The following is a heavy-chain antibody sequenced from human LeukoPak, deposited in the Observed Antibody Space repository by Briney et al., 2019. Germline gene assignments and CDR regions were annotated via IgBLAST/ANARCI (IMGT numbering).Heavy chain of an antibody. CDR3: AQLGYCSGGSCYSGPHFDY. Sequence: ASVKVSCKASGYTITGYYMHWVRQAPGQGLEWMGWINPNSGGTNYAQKFQGRVTMTRDTSISTAYMELSRLRSDDTAVYYYAQLGYCSGGSCYSGPHFDYWGQGTLVTVSS. D-gene: IGHD2-15*01. CDR2: INPNSGGT. J-gene: IGHJ4*02. CDR1: GYTITGYY. V-gene: IGHV1-2*02.